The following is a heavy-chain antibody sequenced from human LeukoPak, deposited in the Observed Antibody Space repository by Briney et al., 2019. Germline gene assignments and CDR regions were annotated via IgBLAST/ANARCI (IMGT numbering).Heavy chain of an antibody. V-gene: IGHV3-43D*03. CDR3: AKGERSSGQGWFDP. Sequence: GGSLRLSCAASGFTFDDYAMHWVRQAPGKGLQWVSLITWNGGSTYYADSLRGRFTISRDNSKNSLYLQMNSLRTEDTALYYCAKGERSSGQGWFDPWGQGTLVTVSS. J-gene: IGHJ5*02. D-gene: IGHD6-25*01. CDR2: ITWNGGST. CDR1: GFTFDDYA.